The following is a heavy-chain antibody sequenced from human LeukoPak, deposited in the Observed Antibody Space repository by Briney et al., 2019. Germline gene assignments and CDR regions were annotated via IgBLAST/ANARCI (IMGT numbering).Heavy chain of an antibody. CDR2: INSDGSTT. CDR1: GLTFSSYW. D-gene: IGHD2-15*01. J-gene: IGHJ4*02. Sequence: GGSLRLSCAASGLTFSSYWMHWVRQAPGKGLVWVSRINSDGSTTTYADSVKGRFTISADKSISTAYLQWSSLKASDTAMYYCARRAVCSGGSCDYFDYWGQGTLVTVSS. V-gene: IGHV3-74*01. CDR3: ARRAVCSGGSCDYFDY.